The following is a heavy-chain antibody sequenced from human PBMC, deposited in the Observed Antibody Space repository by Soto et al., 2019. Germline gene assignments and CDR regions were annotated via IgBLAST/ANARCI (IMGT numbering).Heavy chain of an antibody. D-gene: IGHD3-16*01. J-gene: IGHJ5*02. CDR2: INAGNGNT. CDR1: GYTFSDYA. CDR3: AGGAPVCFAP. Sequence: ASVKVSCKASGYTFSDYAIHWVRQAPGQRPEWMGWINAGNGNTKYSQKFQGRVTITRDTSASTAYIELSSLRSEDTAGYYCAGGAPVCFAPGGRGTLVTVSS. V-gene: IGHV1-3*01.